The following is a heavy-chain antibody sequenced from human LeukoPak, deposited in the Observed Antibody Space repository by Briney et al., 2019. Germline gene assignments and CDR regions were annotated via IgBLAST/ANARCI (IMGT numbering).Heavy chain of an antibody. V-gene: IGHV3-21*01. Sequence: GGSLRLSCAASGFTFSSYSMNWVRQAPGEGLEWVSSISSSSSYIYYADSVKGRFTISRDNAKNSLYLQMNSLRAEDTAVYYCARGRCSSTSCSPFDPWGQGTLVTVSS. D-gene: IGHD2-2*01. CDR2: ISSSSSYI. CDR3: ARGRCSSTSCSPFDP. J-gene: IGHJ5*02. CDR1: GFTFSSYS.